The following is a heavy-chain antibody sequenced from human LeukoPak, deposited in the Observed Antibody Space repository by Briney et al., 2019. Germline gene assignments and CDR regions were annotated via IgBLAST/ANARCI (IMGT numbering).Heavy chain of an antibody. CDR3: ARARGAGPGGHFDY. CDR2: ISNSGSYT. J-gene: IGHJ4*02. V-gene: IGHV3-11*05. Sequence: GGSLRLSCAASGFSFSDNYMSWIRQAPGKGLEWVSYISNSGSYTNYPDSVKGRFTISRDNAKNSLYLQMNSLRDEDTAVYYCARARGAGPGGHFDYWGQRTLVTVSS. D-gene: IGHD6-19*01. CDR1: GFSFSDNY.